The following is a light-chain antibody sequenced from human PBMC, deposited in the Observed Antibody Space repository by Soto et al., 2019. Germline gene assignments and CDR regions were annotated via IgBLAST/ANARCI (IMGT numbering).Light chain of an antibody. CDR3: QQFSSYPLT. J-gene: IGKJ4*01. CDR1: QTVRNNY. Sequence: EILLTQSPGTLSLSPGERSTLXXRASQTVRNNYLAWYQQKPGQAPRLXIYDASSRATGIPDRFSGGGSGTDFTLTISRLEPEDFAVYYCQQFSSYPLTFGGGTKVDIK. CDR2: DAS. V-gene: IGKV3-20*01.